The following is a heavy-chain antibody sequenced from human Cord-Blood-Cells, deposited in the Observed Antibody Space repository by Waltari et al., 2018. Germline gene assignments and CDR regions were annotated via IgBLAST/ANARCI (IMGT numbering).Heavy chain of an antibody. V-gene: IGHV3-53*02. CDR1: GFTVSSNY. D-gene: IGHD6-6*01. Sequence: EVQLVETGGGLIQPGGSLRLSCAASGFTVSSNYMSWVRQAPGKGPEWVSVIYSGGSTYYADSVKGLFTISRDNSKNTLYLQMNSLRAEDTAVYYCARVHISFFAFDIWGQGTMVTVSS. CDR2: IYSGGST. J-gene: IGHJ3*02. CDR3: ARVHISFFAFDI.